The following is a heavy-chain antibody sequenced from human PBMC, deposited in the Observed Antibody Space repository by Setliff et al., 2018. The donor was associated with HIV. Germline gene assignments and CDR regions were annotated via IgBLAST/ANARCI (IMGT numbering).Heavy chain of an antibody. J-gene: IGHJ4*02. V-gene: IGHV1-2*02. CDR3: ARDLSLDIAAAGADY. Sequence: ASVKVSCKASGYTFTGYYMHWVRQAPGQGLEWMGWINPNSGVTNYAQKFQGRVTMTRDTSISTAYMELSRLRSDDTAVYYCARDLSLDIAAAGADYWGQGTLVTVSS. D-gene: IGHD6-13*01. CDR2: INPNSGVT. CDR1: GYTFTGYY.